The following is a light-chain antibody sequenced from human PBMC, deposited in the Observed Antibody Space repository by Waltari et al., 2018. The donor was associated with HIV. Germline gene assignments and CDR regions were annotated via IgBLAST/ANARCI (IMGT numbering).Light chain of an antibody. V-gene: IGLV3-21*02. CDR1: NIGVRD. CDR3: QVGGATNDWV. J-gene: IGLJ3*02. CDR2: GGR. Sequence: YVLTQPPSVSVAPNQTATVACIGENIGVRDVHWYRQRSGQAPEGVIRGGRDRAPGTPGRSTGSNPGDMATLTIASVEAGDEAVYYCQVGGATNDWVVGGGTKVTVL.